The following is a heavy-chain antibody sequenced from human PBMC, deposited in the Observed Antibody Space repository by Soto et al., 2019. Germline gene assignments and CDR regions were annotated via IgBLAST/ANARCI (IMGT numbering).Heavy chain of an antibody. V-gene: IGHV4-34*01. J-gene: IGHJ4*02. CDR1: GGSFSGYY. CDR3: ARVTYDYVWGSYRYYFDY. D-gene: IGHD3-16*02. Sequence: PSETLSLTCAVYGGSFSGYYWSWIRQPPGKGLEWIGEINHSGSTNYNPSLKSRVTISVDTSKNQFSLKLSSVTAADTAVYYCARVTYDYVWGSYRYYFDYWGQGTLVTVSS. CDR2: INHSGST.